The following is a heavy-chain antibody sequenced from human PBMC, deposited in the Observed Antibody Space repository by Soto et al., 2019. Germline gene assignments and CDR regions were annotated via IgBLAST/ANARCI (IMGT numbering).Heavy chain of an antibody. D-gene: IGHD6-13*01. Sequence: ASVKVSCKASGGTFSSYAISWVRQAPGQGLEWMGGIIPIFGTANYAQKFQGRVTITADESTSTAYMELSSLRSEDTAVYYCARDPLDFLYSSSWYYFDYWGQGTLVTVSS. CDR3: ARDPLDFLYSSSWYYFDY. J-gene: IGHJ4*02. V-gene: IGHV1-69*13. CDR1: GGTFSSYA. CDR2: IIPIFGTA.